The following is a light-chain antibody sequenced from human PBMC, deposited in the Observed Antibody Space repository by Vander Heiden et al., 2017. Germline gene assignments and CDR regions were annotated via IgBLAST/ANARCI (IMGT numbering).Light chain of an antibody. CDR3: RQALQFPWT. J-gene: IGKJ1*01. Sequence: DIVITPSPLSLPVPPGEPASISCRSSQSLLHSNGYNYVDWYLQKPGRPPQLLIYLGAHRASGVPDRFSGSGAGTDFTLEISRVEAEDVGVYYCRQALQFPWTFGQGTKVEIK. CDR1: QSLLHSNGYNY. CDR2: LGA. V-gene: IGKV2-28*01.